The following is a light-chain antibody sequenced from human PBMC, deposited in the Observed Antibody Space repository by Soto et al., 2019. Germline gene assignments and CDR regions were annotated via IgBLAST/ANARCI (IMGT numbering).Light chain of an antibody. CDR3: QQYGSSGT. CDR2: GAS. CDR1: QSVSNNY. V-gene: IGKV3-20*01. Sequence: ILLTQSPGTLSSSPGERATLSCRASQSVSNNYLAWYQQKPGQAPRLLIYGASNRATGIPDRFSGSGSGTDFTLTISRLEPEDFAVYYCQQYGSSGTFGQGTKVDIK. J-gene: IGKJ1*01.